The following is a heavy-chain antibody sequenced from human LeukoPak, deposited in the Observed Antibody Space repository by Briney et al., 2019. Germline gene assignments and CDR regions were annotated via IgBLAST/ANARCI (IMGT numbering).Heavy chain of an antibody. CDR1: GFTFGDYA. V-gene: IGHV3-49*04. CDR2: IRSKAYGGTT. J-gene: IGHJ4*02. Sequence: GGPLRLSCTASGFTFGDYAMSWVRQAPGKGLEWVGFIRSKAYGGTTEYAASVKGRFTISRDDSKSIAYLQMNSLKTEDTAVYYCTRDSSGYLLYYFDYWGQGTLVTVSS. D-gene: IGHD3-22*01. CDR3: TRDSSGYLLYYFDY.